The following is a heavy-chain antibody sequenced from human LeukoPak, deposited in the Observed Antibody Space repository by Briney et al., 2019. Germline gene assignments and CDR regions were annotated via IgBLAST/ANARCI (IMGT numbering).Heavy chain of an antibody. V-gene: IGHV3-11*05. CDR3: ARVRGYASGIYCSFDH. J-gene: IGHJ4*02. CDR2: ISSSTSYT. D-gene: IGHD3-10*01. CDR1: GFTFRDTY. Sequence: GGSLRLSCAVSGFTFRDTYMSWIRQAPGKGLEWVSHISSSTSYTNYADSVKGRFTISRDSAKNSLYLQMNSLRAEDTAVYYCARVRGYASGIYCSFDHWAQGNLVPVSS.